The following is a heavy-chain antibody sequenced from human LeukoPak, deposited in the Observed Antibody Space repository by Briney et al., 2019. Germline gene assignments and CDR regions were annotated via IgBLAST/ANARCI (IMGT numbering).Heavy chain of an antibody. Sequence: PSETLSLTCAVYGGSFSGYYWSWIRQPPGKGLEWIGEINHSGSTNYNPSLKSRVTISVDTSKNQFSLKLSSVTAAGTAVYYCARGRRIQLWFGSSFDYWGQGTLVTVSS. CDR3: ARGRRIQLWFGSSFDY. J-gene: IGHJ4*02. CDR1: GGSFSGYY. CDR2: INHSGST. V-gene: IGHV4-34*01. D-gene: IGHD5-18*01.